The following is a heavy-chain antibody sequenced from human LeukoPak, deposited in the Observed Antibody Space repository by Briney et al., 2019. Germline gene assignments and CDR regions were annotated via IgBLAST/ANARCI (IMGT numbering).Heavy chain of an antibody. J-gene: IGHJ6*03. CDR2: IYYSGAT. V-gene: IGHV4-59*01. D-gene: IGHD3-22*01. CDR1: GGSINDYY. Sequence: PSETLSLTCSVSGGSINDYYWTWVRQPPGKGLEWVGYIYYSGATHYNSPLHSRVNMPADTSQNPFALKLSSVPAPDTAVYYCARRAVAVGTYYMEVWGKGPTVPVPS. CDR3: ARRAVAVGTYYMEV.